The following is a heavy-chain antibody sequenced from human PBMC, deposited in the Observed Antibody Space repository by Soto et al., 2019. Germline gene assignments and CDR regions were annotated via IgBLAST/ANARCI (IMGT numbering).Heavy chain of an antibody. Sequence: PSETLSLTCAVYGGSFSGYYWSWIRQPPGKGLEWIGEINHSGSTYYNPSLKSRVTISVDTSKNQFSLKLSSVTAADTAVYYCERHAIPEFSSGWYGGWFDPWGQGTLVTVSS. V-gene: IGHV4-34*01. CDR1: GGSFSGYY. CDR2: INHSGST. J-gene: IGHJ5*02. CDR3: ERHAIPEFSSGWYGGWFDP. D-gene: IGHD6-19*01.